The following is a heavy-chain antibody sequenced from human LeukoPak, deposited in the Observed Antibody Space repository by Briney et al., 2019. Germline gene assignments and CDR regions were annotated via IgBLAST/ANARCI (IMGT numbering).Heavy chain of an antibody. CDR2: VYIGGTT. CDR3: ARGFLRDRHTYTYSFDH. J-gene: IGHJ4*02. V-gene: IGHV3-66*01. Sequence: PGGSLRLSCVGSGFTVSSNYMNWVRQAPGKGLEWVSVVYIGGTTYYADSVKGRFTISRDTTKNTIYLQMNDLRAEDTAVYYCARGFLRDRHTYTYSFDHWGQGALVTVSS. CDR1: GFTVSSNY. D-gene: IGHD3-16*01.